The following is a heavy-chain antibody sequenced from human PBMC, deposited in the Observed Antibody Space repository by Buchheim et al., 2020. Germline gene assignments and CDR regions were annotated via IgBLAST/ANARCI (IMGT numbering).Heavy chain of an antibody. V-gene: IGHV4-4*02. D-gene: IGHD6-19*01. CDR1: GGSITTNNW. CDR2: IYYSGST. Sequence: QVQLQESGPGLVKPSGTLSLTCGVSGGSITTNNWWTWVRQHPGKGLEWIGYIYYSGSTYYNPSLKSRVTISVDTSKNQFSLKLSSVTAADTAVYYCARGSGYSSGPSFDYWGQGTL. J-gene: IGHJ4*02. CDR3: ARGSGYSSGPSFDY.